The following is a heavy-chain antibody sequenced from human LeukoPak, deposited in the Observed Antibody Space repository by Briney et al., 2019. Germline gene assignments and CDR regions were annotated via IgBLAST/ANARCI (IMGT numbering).Heavy chain of an antibody. D-gene: IGHD3-3*01. CDR3: ARVWSGYYDY. CDR2: IYYSGST. V-gene: IGHV4-59*01. CDR1: GGSISSYY. J-gene: IGHJ4*02. Sequence: SETLSLTCTVSGGSISSYYWSWIRQPPGKGLEWIGYIYYSGSTNYNPSLKSQVTISVDASKNQFSLKLSSVIAADTAVYYCARVWSGYYDYWGQGTLVTVSS.